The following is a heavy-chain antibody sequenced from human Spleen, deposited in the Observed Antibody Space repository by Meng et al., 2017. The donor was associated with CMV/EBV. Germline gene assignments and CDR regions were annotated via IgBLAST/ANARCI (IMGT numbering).Heavy chain of an antibody. CDR3: ARDHDFWSGQSPMDV. CDR1: GFTFDDYG. J-gene: IGHJ6*02. CDR2: IYWNGGRT. Sequence: GGYLRLSCAASGFTFDDYGMNWVRQVPGKGLEWVARIYWNGGRTSYADSVKGRFTISRDNAKNSLYLQMNSLRAEDTALYYCARDHDFWSGQSPMDVWGQGTTVTVSS. D-gene: IGHD3-3*01. V-gene: IGHV3-20*04.